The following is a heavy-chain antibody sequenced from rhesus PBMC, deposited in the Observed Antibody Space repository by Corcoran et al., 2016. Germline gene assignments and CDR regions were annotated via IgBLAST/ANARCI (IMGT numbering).Heavy chain of an antibody. CDR1: GFTFSSYG. D-gene: IGHD3-9*01. Sequence: EVQLVETGGGLVQPGGSLKLSCAASGFTFSSYGMSWVRQAPGKGLEWVSAINSGGGTTYYAYSVKGRFTISRDNSKNTLSLQMNSLRAEDTAVYYCAKGGYGTFDYWGQGVLVTVSS. CDR2: INSGGGTT. CDR3: AKGGYGTFDY. J-gene: IGHJ4*01. V-gene: IGHV3S5*01.